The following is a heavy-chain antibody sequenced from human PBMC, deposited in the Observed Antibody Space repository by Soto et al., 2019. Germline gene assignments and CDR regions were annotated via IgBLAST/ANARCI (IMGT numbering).Heavy chain of an antibody. V-gene: IGHV3-30-3*01. D-gene: IGHD6-6*01. CDR3: AREGRVAARPGFDY. CDR2: ISYDGNNK. J-gene: IGHJ4*02. Sequence: PGGSLRLSCAASGFTFSSYAMHWVRQAPGKGLEWVAVISYDGNNKYYADSVKGRFTISRDNSKNTLYLQMNSLRAEDTAVYYCAREGRVAARPGFDYWGQGTLVTVSS. CDR1: GFTFSSYA.